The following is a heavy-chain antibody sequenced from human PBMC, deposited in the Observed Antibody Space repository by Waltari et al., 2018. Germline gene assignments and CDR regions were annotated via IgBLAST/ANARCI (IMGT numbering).Heavy chain of an antibody. J-gene: IGHJ4*02. Sequence: QVQLVQSGAEVKQSGASVKVSCKASGYTCTSYPMHWVPQAPGQRVEWMGWINAGNGDTRYSQKFQGRVTISRDTSASTAYMEVSSLRSEDTAVYYCARVSGYSSGHCGGYYFDYWGQGTLVTVSS. CDR3: ARVSGYSSGHCGGYYFDY. CDR2: INAGNGDT. D-gene: IGHD6-19*01. V-gene: IGHV1-3*01. CDR1: GYTCTSYP.